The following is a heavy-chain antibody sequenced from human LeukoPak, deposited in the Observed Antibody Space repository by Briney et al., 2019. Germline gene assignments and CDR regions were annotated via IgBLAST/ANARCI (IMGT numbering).Heavy chain of an antibody. CDR2: INYSGST. J-gene: IGHJ6*02. Sequence: PSATLSLTCTVSGGSVSSTIYHWGWISQPPGKGLEWIGNINYSGSTYYNPSLKSRVTISVETSKNQFSLKVNSVTAADTALYYCARPAGDYYYGMDVWGQGTTVSVSS. V-gene: IGHV4-39*01. D-gene: IGHD6-19*01. CDR3: ARPAGDYYYGMDV. CDR1: GGSVSSTIYH.